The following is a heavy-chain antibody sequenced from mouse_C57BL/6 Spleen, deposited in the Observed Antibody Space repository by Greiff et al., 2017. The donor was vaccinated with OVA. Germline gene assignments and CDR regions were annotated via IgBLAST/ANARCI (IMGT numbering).Heavy chain of an antibody. V-gene: IGHV2-6*02. J-gene: IGHJ4*01. CDR1: GFSLTSYG. D-gene: IGHD1-1*01. CDR3: ARNYGSSYASYAMDY. Sequence: LMAPSQSLSITCTVSGFSLTSYGVHWVRQPPGKGLEWLVVIWSDGSTTYNSALKSRLSISKDNSKSQVFLKMNSLQTDDTAMYYCARNYGSSYASYAMDYWGQGTSVTVSS. CDR2: IWSDGST.